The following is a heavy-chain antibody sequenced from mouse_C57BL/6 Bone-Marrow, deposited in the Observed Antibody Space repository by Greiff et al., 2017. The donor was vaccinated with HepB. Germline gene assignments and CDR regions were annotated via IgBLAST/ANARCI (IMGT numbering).Heavy chain of an antibody. CDR3: ARKEVYDGYPYAMDY. D-gene: IGHD2-3*01. V-gene: IGHV1-59*01. CDR2: IDPSDSYT. CDR1: GYTFTSYW. J-gene: IGHJ4*01. Sequence: VQLKQPGAELVRPGTSVKLSCKASGYTFTSYWMHWVKQRPGQGLEWIGVIDPSDSYTNYNQKFKGKATLTVDTSSSTAYMQLSSLTSEDSAVYDCARKEVYDGYPYAMDYWGQGTSVTVSS.